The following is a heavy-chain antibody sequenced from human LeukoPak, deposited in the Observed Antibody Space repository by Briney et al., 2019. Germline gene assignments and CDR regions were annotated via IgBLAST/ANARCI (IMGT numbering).Heavy chain of an antibody. CDR2: IIPRLRTT. V-gene: IGHV1-69*04. J-gene: IGHJ4*02. CDR1: GGTFSTQG. Sequence: SVKVSCKVSGGTFSTQGISWVRQAPGQGLEWMGRIIPRLRTTNYAQEFEGRVTITADKTTNTGYMELCSWGSAHTAVYYCAREGDWGQGTLVTVSS. CDR3: AREGD.